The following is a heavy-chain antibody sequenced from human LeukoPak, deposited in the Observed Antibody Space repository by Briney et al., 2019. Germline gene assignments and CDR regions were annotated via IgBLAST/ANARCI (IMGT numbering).Heavy chain of an antibody. Sequence: GGSLRLSCAASGLTLSNYWMSWVRQAPGKGLAWVANIKQDGSEKYYVDSVKGRFTISRDNARNSLYLRMNNLRAEDTAVYYCAREKGYVFDYWGQGTLVTVSS. CDR3: AREKGYVFDY. CDR2: IKQDGSEK. V-gene: IGHV3-7*01. D-gene: IGHD5-18*01. J-gene: IGHJ4*02. CDR1: GLTLSNYW.